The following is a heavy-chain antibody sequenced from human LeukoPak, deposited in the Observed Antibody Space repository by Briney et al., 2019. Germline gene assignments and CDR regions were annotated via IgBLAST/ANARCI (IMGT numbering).Heavy chain of an antibody. CDR1: GFTFSSYX. Sequence: AXSGFTFSSYXXNWVRQAPGKXXXXXSSISSSSSYIYYADSVKGRFTISRDNAKNSLYLQMNSLRAEDTAVYYCARDAYYGSGNFDYWGQGTLVTVSS. CDR3: ARDAYYGSGNFDY. V-gene: IGHV3-21*01. CDR2: ISSSSSYI. D-gene: IGHD3-10*01. J-gene: IGHJ4*02.